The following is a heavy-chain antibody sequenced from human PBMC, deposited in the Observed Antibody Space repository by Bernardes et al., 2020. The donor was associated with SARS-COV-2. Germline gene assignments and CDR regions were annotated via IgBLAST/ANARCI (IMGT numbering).Heavy chain of an antibody. CDR1: GFSFSIYW. V-gene: IGHV3-74*01. CDR3: ARGLNDYGDYGDY. Sequence: GGSLRLSCAASGFSFSIYWMHWVRQAPGKGLVWVARMNKDGSRTTYADSVKDRFTISRDNAKNTLYLQMNSLRAEDTAVYYCARGLNDYGDYGDYWGQGTLVTVSS. J-gene: IGHJ4*02. D-gene: IGHD4-17*01. CDR2: MNKDGSRT.